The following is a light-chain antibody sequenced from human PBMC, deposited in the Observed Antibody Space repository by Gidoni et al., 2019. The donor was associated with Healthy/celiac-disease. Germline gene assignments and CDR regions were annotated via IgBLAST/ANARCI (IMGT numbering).Light chain of an antibody. V-gene: IGKV1-39*01. CDR1: QSISSY. CDR2: AAS. J-gene: IGKJ3*01. CDR3: QQNYSTRFT. Sequence: DIKMTKSPSSLSASVGDRVTITCRASQSISSYLYWYQQKPGKAPKLLIYAASSLQSGVPSRSSGSGSGTDFTLTISSLQPEDFATYYCQQNYSTRFTFGPGTKVDIK.